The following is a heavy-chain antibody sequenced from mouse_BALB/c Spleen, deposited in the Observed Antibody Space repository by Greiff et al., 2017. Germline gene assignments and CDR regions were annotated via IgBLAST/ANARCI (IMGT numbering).Heavy chain of an antibody. CDR2: ISSGGSYT. Sequence: EVQLVESGGGLVKPGGSLKLSCAASGFTFSSYAMSWVRQTPEKRLEWVATISSGGSYTYYPDSVKGRFTISRDNAKNTLYLQMSSLRSEDTAMYYCARHTAYWGQGTLVTVSA. V-gene: IGHV5-9-3*01. J-gene: IGHJ3*01. CDR3: ARHTAY. CDR1: GFTFSSYA.